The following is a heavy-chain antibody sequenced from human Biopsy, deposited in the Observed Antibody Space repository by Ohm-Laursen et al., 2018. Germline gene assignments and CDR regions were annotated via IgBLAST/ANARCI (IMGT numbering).Heavy chain of an antibody. CDR2: INAKTGDA. Sequence: ASVKVSCKASGYTFTGYHVHWVRQAPGQGLEWMGWINAKTGDANYAQKFQGRVTMTRDTSISTAYVDLSSLRSDDTAVCYCTRGGYYYDSLAYYYWFDPWGQGTLVTVSS. CDR1: GYTFTGYH. J-gene: IGHJ5*02. D-gene: IGHD3-22*01. V-gene: IGHV1-2*02. CDR3: TRGGYYYDSLAYYYWFDP.